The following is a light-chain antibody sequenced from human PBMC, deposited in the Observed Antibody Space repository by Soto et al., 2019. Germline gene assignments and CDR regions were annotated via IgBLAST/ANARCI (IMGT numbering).Light chain of an antibody. V-gene: IGLV1-44*01. J-gene: IGLJ1*01. Sequence: QSALTQPPSASGTPGQRVTISCSGSSSNVGGNPVNWYQHVPTTAPKLLIYTNTQRPSGVPDRLSGSKSGTSASLAISGLQSEDEADYYCASWDDSLNGPVFGTGTKVTVL. CDR1: SSNVGGNP. CDR2: TNT. CDR3: ASWDDSLNGPV.